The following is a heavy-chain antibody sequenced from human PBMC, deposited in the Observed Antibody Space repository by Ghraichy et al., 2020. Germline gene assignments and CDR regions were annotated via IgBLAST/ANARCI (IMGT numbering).Heavy chain of an antibody. J-gene: IGHJ6*02. D-gene: IGHD3-3*01. CDR1: GGSFSGYY. CDR3: ARGRYVLRFLEWSTSTQAYGMDV. CDR2: INHSGST. V-gene: IGHV4-34*01. Sequence: SETLSLTCAVYGGSFSGYYWSWIRQPPGKGLEWIGEINHSGSTNYNPSLKSRVTISVDTSKNQFSLKLSSVTAADTAVYYCARGRYVLRFLEWSTSTQAYGMDVWGQGTTVTVSS.